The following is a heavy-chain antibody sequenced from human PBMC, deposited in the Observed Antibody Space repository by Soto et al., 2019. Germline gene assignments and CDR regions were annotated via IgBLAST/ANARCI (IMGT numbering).Heavy chain of an antibody. Sequence: GGSLRLSCAASGFTFSDYGMHWVRQAPGKWLEWVPVISYDGSNKYYADSVKGRFTISRDNSKNTLYLQMNSLRAEDTAVYYCGKPDRRDSSGYPDYWGQGXLVTVCS. J-gene: IGHJ4*02. D-gene: IGHD3-22*01. CDR2: ISYDGSNK. CDR1: GFTFSDYG. V-gene: IGHV3-30*18. CDR3: GKPDRRDSSGYPDY.